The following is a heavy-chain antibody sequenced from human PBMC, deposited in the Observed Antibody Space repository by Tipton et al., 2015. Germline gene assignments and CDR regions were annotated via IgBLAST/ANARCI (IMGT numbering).Heavy chain of an antibody. CDR2: IYYTGSA. D-gene: IGHD5-18*01. J-gene: IGHJ4*02. Sequence: TLSLTCSVSGASISSYYWSWIRQPPGKGLEWIGYIYYTGSANYHPSLKSRVTISVDTSKNQFSLDLSSVTAADTAVYYCAREGYNYGYTYWGQGTLVTVSS. V-gene: IGHV4-59*01. CDR3: AREGYNYGYTY. CDR1: GASISSYY.